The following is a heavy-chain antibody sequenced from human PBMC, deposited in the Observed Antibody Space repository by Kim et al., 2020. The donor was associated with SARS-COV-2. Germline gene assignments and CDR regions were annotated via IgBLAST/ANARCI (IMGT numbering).Heavy chain of an antibody. V-gene: IGHV4-34*01. D-gene: IGHD3-16*01. J-gene: IGHJ5*02. CDR3: ARGEGVYNWFDP. Sequence: STPSLTSRVTISVDTSKNQFSLKLSSVTAADTAVYYCARGEGVYNWFDPWGQGTLVTVSS.